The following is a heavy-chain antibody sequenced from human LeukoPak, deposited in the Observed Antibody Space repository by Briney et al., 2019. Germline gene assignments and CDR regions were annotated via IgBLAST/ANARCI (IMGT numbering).Heavy chain of an antibody. V-gene: IGHV3-30*02. CDR3: AKDMYYDFWSGYPDY. D-gene: IGHD3-3*01. CDR1: GFTFSSYG. J-gene: IGHJ4*02. CDR2: IRYDGSNK. Sequence: GGSLRLSCAASGFTFSSYGMHWVRQAPGKGLEWVAFIRYDGSNKYYADPVKGRFTISRDNSKNTLYLQMNSLRAEDTAVYYCAKDMYYDFWSGYPDYWGQGTLVTVSS.